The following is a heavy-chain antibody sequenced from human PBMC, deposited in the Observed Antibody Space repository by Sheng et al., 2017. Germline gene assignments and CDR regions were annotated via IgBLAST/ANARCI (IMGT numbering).Heavy chain of an antibody. V-gene: IGHV4-59*01. CDR3: ARVYSGGGLLWPLFDY. J-gene: IGHJ4*02. CDR1: GGSISSYY. Sequence: QVQLQESGPGLVKPSETLSLTCTVSGGSISSYYWSWIRQPPGKGLEWIGYIYYSGSTNYNPSLKSRVTISVDTSKNQFSLKLSSVTAADTAVYYCARVYSGGGLLWPLFDYWGQGTLVTVSS. CDR2: IYYSGST. D-gene: IGHD3-10*01.